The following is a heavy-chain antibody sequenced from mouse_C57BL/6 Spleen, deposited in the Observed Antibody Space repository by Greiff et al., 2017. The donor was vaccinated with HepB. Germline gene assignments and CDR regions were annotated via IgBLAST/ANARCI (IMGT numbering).Heavy chain of an antibody. CDR3: ARHYDYDPAWFAY. Sequence: QVQLQQPGAELVKPGASVKMSCKASGYTFTSYWITWVKQRPGQGLEWIGDIYPGSGSTNYNEKFKSKATLTVDTSSSTAYMQLSSLTSEDSAVYYCARHYDYDPAWFAYWGQGTLVTVSA. CDR1: GYTFTSYW. J-gene: IGHJ3*01. D-gene: IGHD2-4*01. CDR2: IYPGSGST. V-gene: IGHV1-55*01.